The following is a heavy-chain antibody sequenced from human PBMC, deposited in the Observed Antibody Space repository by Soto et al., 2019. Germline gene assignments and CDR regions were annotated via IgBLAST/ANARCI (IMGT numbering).Heavy chain of an antibody. V-gene: IGHV1-18*01. D-gene: IGHD4-17*01. CDR2: ISVYNGDT. CDR1: GYTFTNYV. CDR3: ARDPDDDYDFDY. Sequence: ASVKVSCKAYGYTFTNYVISWVRQAPGQGLEWMAWISVYNGDTVYGQKFQGRATMTTDRTTSTAYMELGSLGSDDTAVYYCARDPDDDYDFDYWGQGTLVTVSS. J-gene: IGHJ4*02.